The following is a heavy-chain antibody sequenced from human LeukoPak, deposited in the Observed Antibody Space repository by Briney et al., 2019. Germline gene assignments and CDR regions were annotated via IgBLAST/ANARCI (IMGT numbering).Heavy chain of an antibody. CDR1: GYYFTTNW. V-gene: IGHV5-51*01. CDR3: ARLYGKEFDY. Sequence: GESLKISCKGSGYYFTTNWIGWVRQMPGKGLEWMGIIYPSDSDTRYSPSFQGQVTISADKSISAAYLQWSSLRASDTAMYYCARLYGKEFDYWGQGTLVNLSS. CDR2: IYPSDSDT. J-gene: IGHJ4*02. D-gene: IGHD4-17*01.